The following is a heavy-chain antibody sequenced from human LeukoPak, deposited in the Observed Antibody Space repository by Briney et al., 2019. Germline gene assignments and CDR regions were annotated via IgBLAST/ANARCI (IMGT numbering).Heavy chain of an antibody. Sequence: PSQTLSLTCTVSGGSISSGGYYWSWIRQHPGQGLEWIGYIYYSGSSYYNPSLKSRVTISVDTSKNQFSLKLSSVTAADMAVYYCARVLVVPAVLGAYYYYYGMDVWGQGTTVTVSS. D-gene: IGHD2-2*01. CDR1: GGSISSGGYY. CDR2: IYYSGSS. CDR3: ARVLVVPAVLGAYYYYYGMDV. V-gene: IGHV4-31*03. J-gene: IGHJ6*02.